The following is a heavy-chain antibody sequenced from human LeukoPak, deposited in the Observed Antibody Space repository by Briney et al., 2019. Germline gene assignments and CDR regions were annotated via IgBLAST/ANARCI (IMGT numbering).Heavy chain of an antibody. D-gene: IGHD3-22*01. CDR1: GYTFTGYY. CDR2: INPNSGGT. J-gene: IGHJ3*02. Sequence: ASVKVSCKASGYTFTGYYMHWVRQAPGQGLEWMGWINPNSGGTNYAQKFQGRVTMTRDTSISTAYMGLSRLRSDDTAVYYCARDDSSGYYAFDIWGQGTMVTVSS. CDR3: ARDDSSGYYAFDI. V-gene: IGHV1-2*02.